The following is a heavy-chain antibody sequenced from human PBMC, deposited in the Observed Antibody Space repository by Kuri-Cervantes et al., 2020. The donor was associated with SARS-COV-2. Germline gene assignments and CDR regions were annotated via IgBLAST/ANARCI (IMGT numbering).Heavy chain of an antibody. Sequence: SETLSLTCTVSGGSISSYYWSWIRQPAGKGLEWIGRIYTSGSTNYNPSLKSRVTVSVDTSKNQFSLKLSSVTAADTAVYYCARAQDYYDSSGSITLFDYWGQGTLVTSPQ. J-gene: IGHJ4*02. V-gene: IGHV4-4*07. D-gene: IGHD3-22*01. CDR1: GGSISSYY. CDR3: ARAQDYYDSSGSITLFDY. CDR2: IYTSGST.